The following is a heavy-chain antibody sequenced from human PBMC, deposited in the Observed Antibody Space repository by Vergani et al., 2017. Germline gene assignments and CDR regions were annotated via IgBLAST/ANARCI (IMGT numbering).Heavy chain of an antibody. Sequence: EVQLVQSGAEVKKPGESLKISCKGSRYSFTSYWIGWVRQMPGKGLEWMGIIYPGDSDTRYSPSFQGQVTISADKSISTAYLQWSSLKASDTAMYYCARGYYSSGWYYNWFDPWGQGTLVTVSS. CDR2: IYPGDSDT. V-gene: IGHV5-51*01. CDR3: ARGYYSSGWYYNWFDP. J-gene: IGHJ5*02. D-gene: IGHD6-19*01. CDR1: RYSFTSYW.